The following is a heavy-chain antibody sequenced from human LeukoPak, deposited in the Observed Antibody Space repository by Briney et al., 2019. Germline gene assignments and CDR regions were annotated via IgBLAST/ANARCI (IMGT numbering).Heavy chain of an antibody. V-gene: IGHV3-30*04. CDR1: GFTFSSYA. Sequence: GGSLRLSCAASGFTFSSYAMHWVRQAPGKGLEWVTVISYDGSNKYYADSVKGRFTISRDNAKNSLYLQMNSLRAEDTALYYCAKGTFGVVLVWGQGTLVTVSS. CDR2: ISYDGSNK. D-gene: IGHD3-3*01. CDR3: AKGTFGVVLV. J-gene: IGHJ4*02.